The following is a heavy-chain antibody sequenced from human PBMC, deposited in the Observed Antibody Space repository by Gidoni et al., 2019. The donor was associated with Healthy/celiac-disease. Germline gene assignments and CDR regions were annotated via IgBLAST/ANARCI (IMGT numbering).Heavy chain of an antibody. CDR2: ISVSGGST. CDR1: GFTLSSYA. Sequence: EVQLLESGGGLVQPGGSLRLSCAASGFTLSSYAMSWVRQAPGRGLEWVSAISVSGGSTYYADSVTGRFTISRDNSKNTLYLQMNSLRAEDTAVYYCAKGASVYRSSPPADYGMDVWGQGTTVTVSS. V-gene: IGHV3-23*01. CDR3: AKGASVYRSSPPADYGMDV. D-gene: IGHD6-6*01. J-gene: IGHJ6*02.